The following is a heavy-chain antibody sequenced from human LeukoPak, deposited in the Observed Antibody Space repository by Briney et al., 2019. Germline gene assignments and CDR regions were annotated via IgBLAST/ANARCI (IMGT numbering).Heavy chain of an antibody. D-gene: IGHD3-9*01. Sequence: SVKVSCKASGGTFSSYAISWVRQAPGQGLEWMGGIIPIFGTANYAQKFQGRVTITADKSTSTAYMELSSLRSEDTAVYYCARIPYDILTGYQYYFDYWGQGTLVTVSS. J-gene: IGHJ4*02. CDR3: ARIPYDILTGYQYYFDY. CDR2: IIPIFGTA. CDR1: GGTFSSYA. V-gene: IGHV1-69*06.